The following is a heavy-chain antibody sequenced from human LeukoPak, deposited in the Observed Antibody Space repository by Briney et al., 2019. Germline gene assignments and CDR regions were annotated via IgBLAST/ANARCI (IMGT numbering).Heavy chain of an antibody. J-gene: IGHJ4*02. D-gene: IGHD3-10*01. V-gene: IGHV3-7*04. CDR3: AGVRDASGSYYPY. Sequence: GGSLRLSCVASGFSFRNCWMGWVRQAPGKGREGVANIKQDGSEKYYVDSVKGRFTISRNNAKNSLYLQMNSLSAEDTAVYYCAGVRDASGSYYPYWGQGTLVTVSS. CDR1: GFSFRNCW. CDR2: IKQDGSEK.